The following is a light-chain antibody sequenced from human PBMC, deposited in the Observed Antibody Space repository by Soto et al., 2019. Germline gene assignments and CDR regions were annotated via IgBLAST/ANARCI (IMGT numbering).Light chain of an antibody. V-gene: IGKV1-39*01. J-gene: IGKJ1*01. CDR3: QQYNSYS. CDR1: QSISSY. CDR2: AAS. Sequence: DIQMTQSPSSLSASVGDRVTITCRASQSISSYLNWYQQKPGKAPKLLIYAASSLQRGVPSRFSGSGSGTEFTLTISSLQPEDFATYYCQQYNSYSFGQGTKVDIK.